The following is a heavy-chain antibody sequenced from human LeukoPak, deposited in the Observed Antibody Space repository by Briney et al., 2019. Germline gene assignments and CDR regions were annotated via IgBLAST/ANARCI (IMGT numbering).Heavy chain of an antibody. CDR2: INPNSGGT. CDR1: GYTFTGYY. V-gene: IGHV1-2*02. CDR3: AREVAARRGGHWNY. J-gene: IGHJ4*02. D-gene: IGHD6-6*01. Sequence: ASVKVSCKASGYTFTGYYMHLVRQAPGQGLEWMGWINPNSGGTNYAQKFQGRVTMTRDTFISTAYMELSRLRSDDTAVYYCAREVAARRGGHWNYWGQGTLVTVSS.